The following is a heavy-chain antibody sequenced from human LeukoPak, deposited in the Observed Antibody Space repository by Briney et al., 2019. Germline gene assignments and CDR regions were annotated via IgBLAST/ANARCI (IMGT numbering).Heavy chain of an antibody. Sequence: ASVKVSCKASGGTFSSYAISWVRQAPGQGLEWMGGIIPIFGTANYAQKFQGRVTITADKSTSTAYMELSSLRSEDTAVYYCAKVGAYDSSGYYYYYFDYWGQGTLVTVSS. J-gene: IGHJ4*02. CDR2: IIPIFGTA. CDR1: GGTFSSYA. CDR3: AKVGAYDSSGYYYYYFDY. V-gene: IGHV1-69*06. D-gene: IGHD3-22*01.